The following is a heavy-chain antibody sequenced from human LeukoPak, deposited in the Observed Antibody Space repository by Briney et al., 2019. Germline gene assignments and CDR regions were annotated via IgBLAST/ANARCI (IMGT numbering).Heavy chain of an antibody. D-gene: IGHD3-10*01. CDR2: ILYSGST. CDR3: ARESYGSRSYDYYYYYMDV. CDR1: GDSVTSRSYY. V-gene: IGHV4-39*07. Sequence: SETLSLTCNVSGDSVTSRSYYWAWIRQSPGKGLEWIGSILYSGSTYYNPSLKSRVTTSVDTSKNQFSLKLSSVTAADTAVYYCARESYGSRSYDYYYYYMDVWGKGTTVTVSS. J-gene: IGHJ6*03.